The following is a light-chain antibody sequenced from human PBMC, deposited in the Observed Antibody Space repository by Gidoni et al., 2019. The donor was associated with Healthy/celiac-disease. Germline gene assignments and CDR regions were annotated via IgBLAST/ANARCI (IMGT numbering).Light chain of an antibody. CDR2: GAS. CDR1: QSVSSN. CDR3: QQYNNWPPA. Sequence: EIVMTQSRATLSVSPGERATRSCRASQSVSSNLAWYQQKPGQAPRLLIYGASTRATGIPARFTGSGSGTEFTLTISSLQSEDFAVYYCQQYNNWPPAFGGGTKVEIK. J-gene: IGKJ4*01. V-gene: IGKV3-15*01.